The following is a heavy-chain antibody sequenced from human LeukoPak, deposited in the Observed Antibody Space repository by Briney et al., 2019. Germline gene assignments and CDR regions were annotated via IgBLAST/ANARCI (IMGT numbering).Heavy chain of an antibody. CDR2: IIPIFGTA. CDR3: ARAGDYCSSTSCEDLFDY. D-gene: IGHD2-2*01. CDR1: GGTFSSYA. Sequence: ASVKVSCKASGGTFSSYAISWVRQAPGQGLEWMGGIIPIFGTANYAQKFPGRVTITADESTSTAYMELSSLRSEDTAVYYCARAGDYCSSTSCEDLFDYWGQGTLVTVSS. J-gene: IGHJ4*02. V-gene: IGHV1-69*13.